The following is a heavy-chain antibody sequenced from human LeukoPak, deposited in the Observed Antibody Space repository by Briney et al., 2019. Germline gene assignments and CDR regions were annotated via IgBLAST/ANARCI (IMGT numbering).Heavy chain of an antibody. J-gene: IGHJ1*01. D-gene: IGHD2-21*01. CDR2: IIPIFGTA. CDR1: GYTFTSYA. Sequence: SVKVSCKASGYTFTSYAISWVRQAPGQGLEWMGGIIPIFGTANYAQKFQGRVTITADESTSTAYMELSSLRSEDTAVYYCARDSSEFRSLIPHWGQGTLVTVSS. V-gene: IGHV1-69*13. CDR3: ARDSSEFRSLIPH.